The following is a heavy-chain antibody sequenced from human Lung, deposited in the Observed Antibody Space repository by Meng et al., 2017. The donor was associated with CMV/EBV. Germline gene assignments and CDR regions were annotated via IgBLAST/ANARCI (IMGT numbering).Heavy chain of an antibody. V-gene: IGHV6-1*01. D-gene: IGHD3-22*01. CDR1: GDSVSSNSAT. CDR3: ARVFGDITGYVFDY. J-gene: IGHJ4*02. CDR2: TYYKSKWNH. Sequence: LRLXXAISGDSVSSNSATWNWIRQSPSRGLEWLGRTYYKSKWNHDYAVSVKSRISFNPDTSKNQFSLQLSSVTPEDTAVYYCARVFGDITGYVFDYWGQGXLVTVSS.